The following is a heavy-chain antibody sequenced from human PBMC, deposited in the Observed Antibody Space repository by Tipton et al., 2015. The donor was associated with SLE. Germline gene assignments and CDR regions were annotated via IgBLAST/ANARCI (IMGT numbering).Heavy chain of an antibody. D-gene: IGHD1-26*01. J-gene: IGHJ5*02. CDR2: VYTSGRT. Sequence: SLTCLVSGGSISGGNYYWTWIRQPAGKGLEWIGHIYIRGSVYTSGRTKYNPSLKSRATISVDMSNNHFSLNLNSVTAADTAVYFCARGRWGSYGIWFDPWGQGTLVTVSS. CDR3: ARGRWGSYGIWFDP. V-gene: IGHV4-61*02. CDR1: GGSISGGNYY.